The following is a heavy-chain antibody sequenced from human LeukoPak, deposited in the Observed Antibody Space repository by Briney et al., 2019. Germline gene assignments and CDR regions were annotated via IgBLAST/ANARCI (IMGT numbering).Heavy chain of an antibody. J-gene: IGHJ2*01. CDR2: ISSSSTYI. Sequence: GGSLRLTCAASGFSFSSTGMSWVRQAPGKGLEWVSSISSSSTYIYYADSVKGRFTISRDNAQNSLYLQLNSLRADDTAVYYCAKIAETGTRYFDLWGRGANVTDSS. D-gene: IGHD1-1*01. CDR1: GFSFSSTG. CDR3: AKIAETGTRYFDL. V-gene: IGHV3-21*01.